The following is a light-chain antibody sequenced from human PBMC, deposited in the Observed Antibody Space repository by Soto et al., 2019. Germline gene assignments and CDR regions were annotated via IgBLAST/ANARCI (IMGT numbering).Light chain of an antibody. CDR2: GAS. J-gene: IGKJ2*01. CDR3: QQYGNSPPNT. Sequence: EIVLTQSPGTLSLSPGERATLSCRASQSVSSSYLAWYQQKPGQAPRVLIYGASSRATSIPDRFSGSGSGTEFTLTISRLEPEDFAVYFCQQYGNSPPNTFGQGTKVEIK. V-gene: IGKV3-20*01. CDR1: QSVSSSY.